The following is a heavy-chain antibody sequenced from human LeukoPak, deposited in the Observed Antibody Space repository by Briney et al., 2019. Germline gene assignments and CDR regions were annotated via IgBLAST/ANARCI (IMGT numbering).Heavy chain of an antibody. Sequence: GGSLRLSCAVSGFTFSSFGMQWVRQAPGKGLEWVALISYDGSNKHYADSAKGRFTISRDNSKNTLYLQMNGLRPEDTAVYYCAKDGAGSWFGEATWGQGTLVTVSS. D-gene: IGHD6-13*01. CDR1: GFTFSSFG. J-gene: IGHJ5*02. CDR2: ISYDGSNK. V-gene: IGHV3-30*18. CDR3: AKDGAGSWFGEAT.